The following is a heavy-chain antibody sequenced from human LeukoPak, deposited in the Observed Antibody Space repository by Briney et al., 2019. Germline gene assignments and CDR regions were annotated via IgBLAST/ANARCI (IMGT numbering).Heavy chain of an antibody. Sequence: GGSLRLSCAASGFTFSRNWMTWVRRAPGKGLEWVAIIKPDGSEKIYVDSVKGRFTISRDNSKNSLYLQMNNLRVEDTAVYYCAGDPGWFFHYWGQGTLVTVSS. J-gene: IGHJ4*02. CDR2: IKPDGSEK. CDR1: GFTFSRNW. D-gene: IGHD6-19*01. CDR3: AGDPGWFFHY. V-gene: IGHV3-7*01.